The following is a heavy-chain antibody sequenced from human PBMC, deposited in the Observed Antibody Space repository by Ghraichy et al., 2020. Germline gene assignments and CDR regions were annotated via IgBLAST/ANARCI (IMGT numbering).Heavy chain of an antibody. Sequence: GGSLRLSCAASGFTFSTYAMTWVRQAPGKGLEWVSTIDDSSTFYADSVKGRFTISTDNSKNTLYLQMSSLRVEDTAMYYCAKDPLTTSAGWYFDVWGRGTLVTVSS. CDR3: AKDPLTTSAGWYFDV. D-gene: IGHD4-17*01. CDR1: GFTFSTYA. V-gene: IGHV3-23*01. CDR2: IDDSST. J-gene: IGHJ2*01.